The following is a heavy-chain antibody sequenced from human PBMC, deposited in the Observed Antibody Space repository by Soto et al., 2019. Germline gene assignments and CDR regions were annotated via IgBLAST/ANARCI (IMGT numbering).Heavy chain of an antibody. CDR3: AKEFWSGPFDY. CDR2: IWSDGSNK. D-gene: IGHD3-3*01. CDR1: GFTFSSYA. Sequence: PGGSLRLSCAASGFTFSSYAMHWVRQAPGKGLEWVAVIWSDGSNKYYADSVKGRFTISRDNSKNTLYLQVNSLRAEDTAVYYCAKEFWSGPFDYWGQGTLVTVSS. J-gene: IGHJ4*02. V-gene: IGHV3-33*06.